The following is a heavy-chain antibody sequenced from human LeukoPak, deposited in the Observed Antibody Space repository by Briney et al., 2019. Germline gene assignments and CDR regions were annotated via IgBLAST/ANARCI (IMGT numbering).Heavy chain of an antibody. J-gene: IGHJ4*02. CDR3: ARLRYFDSLVDY. D-gene: IGHD3-9*01. V-gene: IGHV1-69*13. Sequence: SVTVSCKASGGTFSSYAISWVRQAPGQGLEWMGGIIPIFGTANYAQKFQGRVTITADESTSTAYMELSSLRSEDTAVYYCARLRYFDSLVDYWGQGTLVTVSS. CDR2: IIPIFGTA. CDR1: GGTFSSYA.